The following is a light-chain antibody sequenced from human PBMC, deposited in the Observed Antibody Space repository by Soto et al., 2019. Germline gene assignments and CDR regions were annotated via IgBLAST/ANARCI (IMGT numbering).Light chain of an antibody. CDR2: EGS. CDR1: SSDVGSYNL. Sequence: QSALTQPASVSGSPGQSITISCTGTSSDVGSYNLVSWYQQHPGKAPKLMIYEGSQRPSGVSNRFSGSKSGNTASLTISGLQAEDEADYHCCSYAGSSTFDVVFGGGTKVTVL. V-gene: IGLV2-23*03. J-gene: IGLJ2*01. CDR3: CSYAGSSTFDVV.